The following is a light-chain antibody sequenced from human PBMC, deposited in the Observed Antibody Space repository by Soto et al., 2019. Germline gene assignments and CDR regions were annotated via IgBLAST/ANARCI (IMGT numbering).Light chain of an antibody. V-gene: IGLV2-14*03. CDR2: DVS. Sequence: QSVLTQPASVSGSPGQSITISCTGTSSDVGGYNYVSWYQQHPGKAPKFMIYDVSSRPSGVSNRFSGSKSGNTASLPISGLQAEDEAAYYCCSSTTSSTSQIVFGTGTKVTVL. CDR3: CSSTTSSTSQIV. J-gene: IGLJ1*01. CDR1: SSDVGGYNY.